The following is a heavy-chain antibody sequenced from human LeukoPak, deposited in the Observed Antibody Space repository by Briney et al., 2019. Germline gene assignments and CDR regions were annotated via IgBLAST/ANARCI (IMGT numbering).Heavy chain of an antibody. D-gene: IGHD1-26*01. J-gene: IGHJ4*01. CDR2: ISYDGSNE. CDR1: GSTFSSYG. Sequence: GGSLRLSCVAAGSTFSSYGMHCVRQAPGKGLEWVAFISYDGSNENIADSVKGRFIISRDNSKNTLYLQMNGLRVEDTAVYYCAKAVGATKWSLPFDYWGQGTLVTVSS. CDR3: AKAVGATKWSLPFDY. V-gene: IGHV3-30*18.